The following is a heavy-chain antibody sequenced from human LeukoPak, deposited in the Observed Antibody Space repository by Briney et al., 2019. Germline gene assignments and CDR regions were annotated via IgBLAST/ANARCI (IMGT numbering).Heavy chain of an antibody. Sequence: SQILSLTCTVSGGSISSGSYYWSWIRQPAGKGLEWIGRIYTSGSTNYNPSLKSRVTISVDTSKNQFSLKLSSVTAADTAVYYCARELEYSSSSPIDYWGQGTLVTVSS. V-gene: IGHV4-61*02. J-gene: IGHJ4*02. D-gene: IGHD6-6*01. CDR1: GGSISSGSYY. CDR2: IYTSGST. CDR3: ARELEYSSSSPIDY.